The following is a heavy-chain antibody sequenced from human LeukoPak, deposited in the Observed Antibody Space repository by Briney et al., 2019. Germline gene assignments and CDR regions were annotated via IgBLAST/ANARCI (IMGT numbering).Heavy chain of an antibody. D-gene: IGHD6-13*01. J-gene: IGHJ6*03. Sequence: PGGSLRLSCAASGFTVSSNYMSWVRQAPRKGLEWVSVIYSGGSTYYADSVKGRFTISRDNSKNTLYLQMNSLRAEDTAVYYCAREFYGIAAAGSLNYYYMDVWGKGTTVTISS. CDR2: IYSGGST. CDR3: AREFYGIAAAGSLNYYYMDV. V-gene: IGHV3-66*01. CDR1: GFTVSSNY.